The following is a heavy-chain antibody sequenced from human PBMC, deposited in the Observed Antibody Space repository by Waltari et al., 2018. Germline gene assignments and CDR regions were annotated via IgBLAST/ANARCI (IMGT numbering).Heavy chain of an antibody. CDR3: ARGAGWLADH. CDR2: INQDGSEK. Sequence: EVQLVESGGGLLQPGGSLRLSCAASGFTFSGRWMSWVRQAPGKGPEGVANINQDGSEKFYVDSVNGRFTISRDNAKSSLFLQMGGLRADDTAVYYCARGAGWLADHWGQGTVVTVSS. CDR1: GFTFSGRW. V-gene: IGHV3-7*01. J-gene: IGHJ5*02. D-gene: IGHD6-19*01.